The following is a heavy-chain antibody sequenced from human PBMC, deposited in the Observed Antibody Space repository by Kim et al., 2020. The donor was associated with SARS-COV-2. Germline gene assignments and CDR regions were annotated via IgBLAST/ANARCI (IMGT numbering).Heavy chain of an antibody. CDR2: ISYDGSNK. V-gene: IGHV3-30*04. CDR1: GFTFSSYA. Sequence: GGSLRLSCAASGFTFSSYAMHWVRQAPGKGLEWVAVISYDGSNKYYADSVKGRFTISRDNSKNTLYLQMNSLRAEDTVVYYCASAYGDRVFYYYYGMDV. J-gene: IGHJ6*01. CDR3: ASAYGDRVFYYYYGMDV. D-gene: IGHD4-17*01.